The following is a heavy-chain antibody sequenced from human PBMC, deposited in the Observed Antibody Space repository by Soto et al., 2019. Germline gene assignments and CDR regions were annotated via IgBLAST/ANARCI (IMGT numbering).Heavy chain of an antibody. CDR3: ARVTYYDFWSGYYPYGWFDP. J-gene: IGHJ5*02. CDR2: IYYSGST. Sequence: QLQLQESGPGLVKPSETLSLTCTVSGGSISSSSYYWGWIRQPPGKGLEWIGSIYYSGSTYYNPSSKRPVPISVDTSKNQCSLRLSSVTAADTAGYYCARVTYYDFWSGYYPYGWFDPWGQGTLVTVSS. CDR1: GGSISSSSYY. D-gene: IGHD3-3*01. V-gene: IGHV4-39*01.